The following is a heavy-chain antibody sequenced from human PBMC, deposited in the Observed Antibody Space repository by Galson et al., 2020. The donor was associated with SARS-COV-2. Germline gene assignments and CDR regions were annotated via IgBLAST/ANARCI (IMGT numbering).Heavy chain of an antibody. J-gene: IGHJ4*02. V-gene: IGHV3-9*01. CDR2: ISWNSGSI. CDR3: AGGWELPSGAY. CDR1: GFTFDDYA. Sequence: GGSLRLSCAASGFTFDDYAMHWVRQAPGKGLEWVSGISWNSGSIGYADSVKGRFTIYRDNAKNSLYLQMNSLRAEDTALYYCAGGWELPSGAYWGQGTLVTVSS. D-gene: IGHD1-26*01.